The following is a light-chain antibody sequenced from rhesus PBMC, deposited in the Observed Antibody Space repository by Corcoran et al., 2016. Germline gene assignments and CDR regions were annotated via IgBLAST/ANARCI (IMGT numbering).Light chain of an antibody. CDR3: QQYSNWPLT. Sequence: EIVMTQSPATLSLSPGERATLSCRASQSVSSSLAWYQQKPGQAPRPPIYGASSRATGIPDRFSGRGSGTECTLTISSLEPEDFAVYYCQQYSNWPLTFGGGTKVEIK. CDR1: QSVSSS. J-gene: IGKJ4*01. CDR2: GAS. V-gene: IGKV3-42*03.